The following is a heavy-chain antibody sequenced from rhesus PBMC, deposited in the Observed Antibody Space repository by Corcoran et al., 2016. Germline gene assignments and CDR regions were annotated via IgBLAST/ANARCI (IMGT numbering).Heavy chain of an antibody. CDR1: GLTFSSFW. V-gene: IGHV3S42*01. CDR2: DNSVGGSA. Sequence: EVQLVESGGGLAKPGGSVRLSGAASGLTFSSFWMNGIRQTPGKGLVWISDDNSVGGSAYYADSVKGRFTISRYNSKNTVSLQMNSLRAEDTAVYYCVKDGLHYYGLDSWGQGVVVTVSS. CDR3: VKDGLHYYGLDS. D-gene: IGHD2-21*01. J-gene: IGHJ6*01.